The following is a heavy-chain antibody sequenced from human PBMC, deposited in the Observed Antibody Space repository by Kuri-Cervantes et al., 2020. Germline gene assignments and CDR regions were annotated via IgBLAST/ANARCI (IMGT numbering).Heavy chain of an antibody. CDR2: IRSKANSYAT. CDR3: TPVIVAAKDAFDI. Sequence: GESLKISCAASGFTFSGSAMHWVRQASGKGLEWVGRIRSKANSYATAYAASVKGRFTISRDDSKNTAYLQMNSLKTEDTAVYYCTPVIVAAKDAFDIWGQGTMVTVSS. CDR1: GFTFSGSA. J-gene: IGHJ3*02. D-gene: IGHD3-22*01. V-gene: IGHV3-73*01.